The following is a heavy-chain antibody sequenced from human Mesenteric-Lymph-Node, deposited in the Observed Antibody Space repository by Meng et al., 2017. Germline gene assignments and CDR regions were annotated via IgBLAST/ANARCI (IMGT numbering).Heavy chain of an antibody. D-gene: IGHD6-19*01. CDR2: INGDGSST. J-gene: IGHJ6*02. CDR3: ARSRGWDHYYYYGMDV. Sequence: GGSLRLSCAASGFTFSTYWMHWVRQVPGKGLVWVSRINGDGSSTTYADSVKGRFTISRDNAKNTLSLQMNNLRAEDTAVYYCARSRGWDHYYYYGMDVWGQGTTVTVSS. CDR1: GFTFSTYW. V-gene: IGHV3-74*01.